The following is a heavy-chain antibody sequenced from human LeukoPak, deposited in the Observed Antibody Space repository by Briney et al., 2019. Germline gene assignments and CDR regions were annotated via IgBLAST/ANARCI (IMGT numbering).Heavy chain of an antibody. CDR2: INHSGST. J-gene: IGHJ3*02. D-gene: IGHD3-16*01. CDR3: ARALSWGIDAFDI. CDR1: GGSFSGYY. V-gene: IGHV4-34*01. Sequence: SETLSLTCAVYGGSFSGYYWSWIRQPPGKGLEWIGEINHSGSTNYNPSLKSRVTISVDTSKNQFSLKLSSVTAADTAVYYCARALSWGIDAFDIWGQGTMVTVSS.